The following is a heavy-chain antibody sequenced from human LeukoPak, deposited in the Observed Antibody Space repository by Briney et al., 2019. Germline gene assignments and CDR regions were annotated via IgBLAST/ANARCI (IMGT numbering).Heavy chain of an antibody. CDR2: IYVGGTT. CDR1: GFTVSSNY. J-gene: IGHJ3*02. CDR3: ARTDRTGTAGSAFDN. V-gene: IGHV3-66*02. D-gene: IGHD1-1*01. Sequence: GGSLRLSCAASGFTVSSNYMTWVRQAPGKGLEWVSVIYVGGTTYYADSVRGRFTISRDNSKNTVYLQMNSLRVDDTAVYYCARTDRTGTAGSAFDNWGQGTEVTVSS.